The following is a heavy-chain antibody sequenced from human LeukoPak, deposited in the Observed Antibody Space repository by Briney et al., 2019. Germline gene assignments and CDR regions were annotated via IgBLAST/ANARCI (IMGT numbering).Heavy chain of an antibody. CDR1: GFALSSHW. CDR2: VNRDGSET. Sequence: GGSLRLSCAASGFALSSHWVTWVRQVPGRGPEWVANVNRDGSETYYLDSVKGRFTISKDNAKNSLYLQMNSLRAEDTALYHCARNNGMDVWGQGTTVIVSS. CDR3: ARNNGMDV. V-gene: IGHV3-7*03. J-gene: IGHJ6*02.